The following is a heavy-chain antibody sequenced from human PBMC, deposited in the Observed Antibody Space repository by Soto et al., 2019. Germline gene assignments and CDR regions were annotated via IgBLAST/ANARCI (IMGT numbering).Heavy chain of an antibody. J-gene: IGHJ5*02. V-gene: IGHV4-39*01. Sequence: QLQLQESGPGLVEPSETLSLTCTVSGGSISSASFYCGWIRQTPGKGLEWIGNMYYSGSTYYNPSLKRRVTISAATSMTQFSLRWSSVAAADTAVYYCAASQVPTLNWFDPLGPGNPGHRLL. CDR1: GGSISSASFY. CDR3: AASQVPTLNWFDP. CDR2: MYYSGST.